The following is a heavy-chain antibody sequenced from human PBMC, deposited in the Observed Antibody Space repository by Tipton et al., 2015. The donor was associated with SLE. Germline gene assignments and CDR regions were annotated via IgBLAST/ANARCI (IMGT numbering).Heavy chain of an antibody. CDR2: IYTSGST. V-gene: IGHV4-61*02. J-gene: IGHJ4*02. CDR1: GGSISSGSYY. D-gene: IGHD3-10*01. CDR3: ARVGDYYNSGSRVFDH. Sequence: LRLSCTVSGGSISSGSYYWSWIRQPAGKGLEWIGRIYTSGSTNYNPSLKSRVTISVDTSKNQFSLNLNSVTAADTAVYFCARVGDYYNSGSRVFDHWGQGILVTVSS.